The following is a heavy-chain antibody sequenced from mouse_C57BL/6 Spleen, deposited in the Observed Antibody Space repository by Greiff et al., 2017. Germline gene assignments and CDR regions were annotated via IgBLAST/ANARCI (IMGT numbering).Heavy chain of an antibody. D-gene: IGHD1-1*01. CDR2: IRSKSNNYAT. CDR1: GFSFNTYA. V-gene: IGHV10-1*01. Sequence: EVQLQESGGGLVQPKGSLKLSCAASGFSFNTYAMNWVRQAPGKGLEWVARIRSKSNNYATYYADSVKDRFTISRDDSESMLYLQMNNLKTEDTAMYYCVSGTTVVDGLDYWGQGTTLTVSS. CDR3: VSGTTVVDGLDY. J-gene: IGHJ2*01.